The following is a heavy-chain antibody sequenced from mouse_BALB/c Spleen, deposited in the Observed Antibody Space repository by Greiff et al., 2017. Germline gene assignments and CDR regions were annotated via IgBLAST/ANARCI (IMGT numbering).Heavy chain of an antibody. CDR3: AREEGYYYGSSAMDY. Sequence: EVHLVESGGGLVQPGGSLKLSCAASGFTFSSYGMSWVRQTPDKRLELVATINSNGGSTYYPDSVKGRFTISRDNAKNTLYLQMSSLKSEDTAMYYCAREEGYYYGSSAMDYWGQGTSVTVSS. V-gene: IGHV5-6-3*01. J-gene: IGHJ4*01. D-gene: IGHD1-1*01. CDR1: GFTFSSYG. CDR2: INSNGGST.